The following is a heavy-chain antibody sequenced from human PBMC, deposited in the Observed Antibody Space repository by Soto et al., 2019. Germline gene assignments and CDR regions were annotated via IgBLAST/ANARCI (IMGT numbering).Heavy chain of an antibody. CDR2: IWYDGSNK. Sequence: GGSLRLSCAASGFTFSSYGMHRVRQAPGKGLEWVAVIWYDGSNKYYADSVKGRFTISRDNSKNTLYLQMNSLRAEDTAVYYCARDLYYDSSGYIFDYWGQGTLVTVSS. V-gene: IGHV3-33*01. CDR1: GFTFSSYG. D-gene: IGHD3-22*01. CDR3: ARDLYYDSSGYIFDY. J-gene: IGHJ4*02.